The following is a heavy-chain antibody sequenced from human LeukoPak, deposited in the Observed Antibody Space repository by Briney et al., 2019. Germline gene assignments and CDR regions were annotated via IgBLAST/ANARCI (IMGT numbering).Heavy chain of an antibody. J-gene: IGHJ6*03. CDR1: GGSFSGYY. CDR2: IYYSGST. V-gene: IGHV4-59*01. CDR3: ARAGEGGGYDFYYYYYMDV. D-gene: IGHD5-12*01. Sequence: SETLSLTCAVYGGSFSGYYWSWIRQPPRKGLEWIGYIYYSGSTNYNPSLKSRVTISVDTSKNQFSLKLSSVTAADTAVYYCARAGEGGGYDFYYYYYMDVWGKGTTVTISS.